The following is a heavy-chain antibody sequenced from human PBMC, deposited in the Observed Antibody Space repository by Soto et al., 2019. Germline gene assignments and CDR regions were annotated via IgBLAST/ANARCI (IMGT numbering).Heavy chain of an antibody. CDR3: ARGSMYYYDSSGYYSYDY. J-gene: IGHJ4*02. Sequence: ASVKVSCKASGGTFSSYAISWVRQAPGQGLEWMGGIIPIFGTANYAQKFQGRVTITADESTSTAYMELSSLRSEDTAVYYCARGSMYYYDSSGYYSYDYWGQGTLVTVSS. CDR2: IIPIFGTA. D-gene: IGHD3-22*01. V-gene: IGHV1-69*13. CDR1: GGTFSSYA.